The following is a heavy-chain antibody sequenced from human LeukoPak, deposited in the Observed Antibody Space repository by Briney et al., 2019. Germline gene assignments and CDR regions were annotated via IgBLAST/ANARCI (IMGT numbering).Heavy chain of an antibody. Sequence: PGGSLRLSCAASGFTFSSYAMSWVRQAPGKGLEWVSAISGSGGSTYYADSVKGRFTISRDNSKNTLYLQMNSLRAEDTAVYYCAKDRVSMVVAPAAIGYWGQGTLVTVSS. D-gene: IGHD2-2*02. CDR1: GFTFSSYA. CDR3: AKDRVSMVVAPAAIGY. J-gene: IGHJ4*02. V-gene: IGHV3-23*01. CDR2: ISGSGGST.